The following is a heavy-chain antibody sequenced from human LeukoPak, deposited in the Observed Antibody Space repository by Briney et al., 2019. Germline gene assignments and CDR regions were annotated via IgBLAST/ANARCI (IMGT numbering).Heavy chain of an antibody. Sequence: SETLSLTCTVSGGSISSGGYYWSWIRQHPGKGLEWIGYIYYSGSTYYNPSLKSRVTISVDTSKNQFSLKLSSVTAADTAVYYCARSGSEITIFGGGYNWFDPWGQGTLVTVSS. D-gene: IGHD3-3*01. V-gene: IGHV4-31*03. CDR1: GGSISSGGYY. J-gene: IGHJ5*02. CDR3: ARSGSEITIFGGGYNWFDP. CDR2: IYYSGST.